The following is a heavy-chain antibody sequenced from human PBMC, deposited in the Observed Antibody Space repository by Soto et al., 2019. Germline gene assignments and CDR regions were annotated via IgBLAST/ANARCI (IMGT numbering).Heavy chain of an antibody. CDR1: GYTFTGYY. CDR3: ARAGYDFWSGYSGGRDYYGMDV. V-gene: IGHV1-2*04. CDR2: INPNSGGT. D-gene: IGHD3-3*01. Sequence: GASVKVSCKASGYTFTGYYMHWVRQAPGQGLEWMGWINPNSGGTNYAQKFQGWVTMTRDTSISTAYMELSRLRSDDTAVYYCARAGYDFWSGYSGGRDYYGMDVWGQGTTVTVSS. J-gene: IGHJ6*02.